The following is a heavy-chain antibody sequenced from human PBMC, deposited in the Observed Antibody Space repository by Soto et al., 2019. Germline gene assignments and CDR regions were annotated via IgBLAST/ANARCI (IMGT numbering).Heavy chain of an antibody. Sequence: QVQLVQSGAEVKKPGASVKVSCKASGYTFRNYGISWVRRAAGQGLEWMGWISAYNGNTYYAQKFQGRVTMTTDTSTNTAYMDLRSLISDDTAVYNYARDLGKVSDTRTDYWGRGTLVTVS. J-gene: IGHJ4*02. CDR2: ISAYNGNT. D-gene: IGHD3-16*01. CDR3: ARDLGKVSDTRTDY. V-gene: IGHV1-18*01. CDR1: GYTFRNYG.